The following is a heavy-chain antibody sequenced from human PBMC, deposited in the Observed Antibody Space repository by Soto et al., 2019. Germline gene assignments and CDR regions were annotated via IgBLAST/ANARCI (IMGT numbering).Heavy chain of an antibody. CDR2: IKSKTDGGTI. J-gene: IGHJ4*02. D-gene: IGHD2-15*01. Sequence: EVQLVESGGGLVKPGESLRLSCAASDLSFSNAYINWVRQAPGKGLEWVGRIKSKTDGGTIDYAAPEKGRFISSRDDLSNTVYLQMNSLNTEDTAVYYCSTRGALGYWSQGTLVTVSS. V-gene: IGHV3-15*07. CDR3: STRGALGY. CDR1: DLSFSNAY.